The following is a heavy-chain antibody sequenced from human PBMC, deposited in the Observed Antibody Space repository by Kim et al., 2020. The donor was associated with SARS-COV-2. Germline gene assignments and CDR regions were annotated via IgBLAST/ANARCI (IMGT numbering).Heavy chain of an antibody. CDR3: ARQTKGTFKDYWFDP. J-gene: IGHJ5*02. V-gene: IGHV5-10-1*01. CDR2: IDPTDSYT. Sequence: GESLKISCKGFGYILSNYWISWVRQMPGKGLEWMGRIDPTDSYTNYSPSFRGHVTISADTSISTAYLRWRSLKASDSAIYFCARQTKGTFKDYWFDPWGQGTLVTVSA. D-gene: IGHD1-1*01. CDR1: GYILSNYW.